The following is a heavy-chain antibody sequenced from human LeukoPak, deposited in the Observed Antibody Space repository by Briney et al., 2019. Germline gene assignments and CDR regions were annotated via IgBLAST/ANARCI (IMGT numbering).Heavy chain of an antibody. J-gene: IGHJ4*02. D-gene: IGHD3-22*01. V-gene: IGHV3-23*01. Sequence: GGSLRLSCAASGFTFSSYAMSWVRQAPGKGLEWVSAISGSGGSTYYADSVKGRFTISRDNSKNTLYLQMNSLRAEDTAVYYCAKDHRYDSSGSKAIFDYWGQGTLVTVSS. CDR2: ISGSGGST. CDR3: AKDHRYDSSGSKAIFDY. CDR1: GFTFSSYA.